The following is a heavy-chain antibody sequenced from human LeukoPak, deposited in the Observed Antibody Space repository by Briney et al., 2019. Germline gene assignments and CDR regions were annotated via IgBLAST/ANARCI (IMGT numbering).Heavy chain of an antibody. D-gene: IGHD6-13*01. CDR2: FDPAEGET. Sequence: ASVKVSCKVSGYPLTEFSMHWVRQAPGKGLEWLGGFDPAEGETVYAQQFQGRLTMTEDTSTDTAYMELRSLRSEDTAMYYCTSGKFLRGYSSTKLGYAFDIWGQGTMVTVSS. J-gene: IGHJ3*02. CDR3: TSGKFLRGYSSTKLGYAFDI. CDR1: GYPLTEFS. V-gene: IGHV1-24*01.